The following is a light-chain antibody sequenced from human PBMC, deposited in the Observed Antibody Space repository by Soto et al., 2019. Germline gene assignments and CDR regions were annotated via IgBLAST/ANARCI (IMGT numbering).Light chain of an antibody. Sequence: EIVMTQSPAPLPVSPGERATLSCRASQSVSSNLAWYQQQPGKAPRLLIYGASTMATGIPARFSGSGSGTEFTLTISSLQSEDFVFYYCQQYNNWPRTFGQGTKVESK. CDR2: GAS. CDR1: QSVSSN. V-gene: IGKV3-15*01. J-gene: IGKJ1*01. CDR3: QQYNNWPRT.